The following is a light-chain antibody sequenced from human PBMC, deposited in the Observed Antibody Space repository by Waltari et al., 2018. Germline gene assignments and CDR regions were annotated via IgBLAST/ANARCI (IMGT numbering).Light chain of an antibody. J-gene: IGLJ2*01. V-gene: IGLV2-8*01. CDR1: SSDVGGYNY. CDR3: SSYAGSNNVV. Sequence: QSALTQPPSASGSPGQSVTISCTATSSDVGGYNYASWYQQHPGKAPKLMIYDVSKRPSGVPVRFSGSKSGNTASLTVSGLQAEDEADYYCSSYAGSNNVVFGGGTKLTVL. CDR2: DVS.